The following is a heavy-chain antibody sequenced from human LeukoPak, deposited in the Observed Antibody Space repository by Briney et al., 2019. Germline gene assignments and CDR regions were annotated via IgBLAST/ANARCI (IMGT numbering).Heavy chain of an antibody. CDR1: GDSISSYY. CDR2: IYYSGST. Sequence: SETLSLTCTVSGDSISSYYWSWIRQPPGKGLEWIGYIYYSGSTNCNPSLKSRVTISVDTSKNQFSLKLSSVTAADTAVYYCARDSRSYDFLGDWGQGTLVTVSS. J-gene: IGHJ4*02. V-gene: IGHV4-59*01. CDR3: ARDSRSYDFLGD. D-gene: IGHD3-3*01.